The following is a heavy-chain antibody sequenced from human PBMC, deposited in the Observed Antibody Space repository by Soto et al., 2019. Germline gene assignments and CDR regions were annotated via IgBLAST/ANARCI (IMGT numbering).Heavy chain of an antibody. CDR3: ARDTGQYYGSRSY. J-gene: IGHJ4*02. CDR1: GGSISSGDYY. CDR2: IYYSGST. Sequence: SETLSLTCTVSGGSISSGDYYWSWIRQPPGKGLEWIGYIYYSGSTYYNPSLKSRVTISVDTSKNQFSLKLSSVTAADTAVYYCARDTGQYYGSRSYWGQGTLVTVSS. D-gene: IGHD3-10*01. V-gene: IGHV4-30-4*01.